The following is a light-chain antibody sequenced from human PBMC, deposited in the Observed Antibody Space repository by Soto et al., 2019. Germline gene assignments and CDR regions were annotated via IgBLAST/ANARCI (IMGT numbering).Light chain of an antibody. CDR2: DVS. J-gene: IGLJ2*01. V-gene: IGLV2-14*01. CDR3: SSYTSSSTLL. Sequence: QSALTQPASVSGSPGQSITISCTGTSSDVGGYNYVSWYQQHPGKAPKLMIYDVSNRPSGVSNRFSGSKSGNTASLTISGLQAGDEADYYCSSYTSSSTLLFGGGTKVTVL. CDR1: SSDVGGYNY.